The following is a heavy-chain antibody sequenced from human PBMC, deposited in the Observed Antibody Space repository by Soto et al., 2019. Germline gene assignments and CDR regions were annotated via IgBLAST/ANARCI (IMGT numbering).Heavy chain of an antibody. CDR2: IDDSGIS. D-gene: IGHD3-16*01. CDR1: GGSISSFY. V-gene: IGHV4-59*01. CDR3: ARVALNYADNSAMFDP. J-gene: IGHJ5*02. Sequence: LSLTCTVSGGSISSFYWSWIRQPPGKGLECIGYIDDSGISHYNPSLKSRVNISVDKSRNHVSLQVTSVTAADTAVYYCARVALNYADNSAMFDPWGQGTLVTVSS.